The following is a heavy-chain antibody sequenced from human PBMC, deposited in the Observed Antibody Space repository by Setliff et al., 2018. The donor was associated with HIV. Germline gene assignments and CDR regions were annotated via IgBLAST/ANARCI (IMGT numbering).Heavy chain of an antibody. CDR1: GGSMASYQ. CDR3: ARLHDSSGYEAREDYYMDV. CDR2: IHYSGIT. Sequence: PSETLSLTCNVSGGSMASYQWGWIRQPPGKGLEWIGNIHYSGITSYNPSLERRVTISVDTSKSQFSLKLSSVTAADTAVYYCARLHDSSGYEAREDYYMDVWGKGTTVTVSS. V-gene: IGHV4-59*08. J-gene: IGHJ6*03. D-gene: IGHD3-22*01.